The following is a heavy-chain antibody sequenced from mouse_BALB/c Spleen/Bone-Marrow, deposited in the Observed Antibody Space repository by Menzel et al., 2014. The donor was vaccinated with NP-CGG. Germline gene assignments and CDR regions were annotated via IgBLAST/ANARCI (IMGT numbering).Heavy chain of an antibody. D-gene: IGHD1-1*01. CDR2: ISDGGSYT. CDR3: ARFYYYGNSYCYV. Sequence: NRMESGGGLVNRGGSLILSCAASGFTFSDYYMYWVRQTPEKRLKWVATISDGGSYTYYPDSVKGRFTISRDNAKNNLYLEMSRLKSEYTAMYYCARFYYYGNSYCYVWGAGTTVTVSA. J-gene: IGHJ1*01. V-gene: IGHV5-4*02. CDR1: GFTFSDYY.